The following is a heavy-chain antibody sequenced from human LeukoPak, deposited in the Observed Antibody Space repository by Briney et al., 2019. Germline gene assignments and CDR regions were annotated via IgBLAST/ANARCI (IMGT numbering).Heavy chain of an antibody. Sequence: GGSLRLSCAASGFTFSSYWMTWVRQAPGKALEWVAGINQDGSEKYYVDSVKGRFTISRDNAQNSLYLQMNSLRAEDTAMYYCARGRDCGSTSCWGLFDYWGQGTLVPVSS. J-gene: IGHJ4*02. CDR3: ARGRDCGSTSCWGLFDY. CDR1: GFTFSSYW. D-gene: IGHD2-2*01. V-gene: IGHV3-7*01. CDR2: INQDGSEK.